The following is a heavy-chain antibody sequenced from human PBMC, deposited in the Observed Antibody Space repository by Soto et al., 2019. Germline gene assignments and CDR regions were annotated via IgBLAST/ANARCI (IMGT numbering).Heavy chain of an antibody. CDR1: GYTFSRYD. J-gene: IGHJ6*02. CDR3: ARRLSISYFYGLDV. D-gene: IGHD2-2*01. CDR2: VNPKSGNA. V-gene: IGHV1-8*01. Sequence: QVQLVQSGAEVKEPGASVKVSCKASGYTFSRYDINWVRQAPGQGLEWMGWVNPKSGWVNPKSGNAGSAQKFQGRVTLTRNTSISTAYMELSSLSSDDTAIYYCARRLSISYFYGLDVWGQGTTVTVSS.